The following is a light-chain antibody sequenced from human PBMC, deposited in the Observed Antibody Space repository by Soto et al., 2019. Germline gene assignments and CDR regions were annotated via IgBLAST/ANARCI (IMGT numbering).Light chain of an antibody. CDR2: GAS. V-gene: IGKV3-20*01. CDR1: QSVSSSY. CDR3: QQYGSSPGT. Sequence: EIVLTQSPGTLSLSPGERATLSCRASQSVSSSYLAWYQQKPGQAPRLLIYGASSRATGIPDRFSGSGSGTDFTLTISRLAPEDFAVYYGQQYGSSPGTFGQGTKLEIK. J-gene: IGKJ2*01.